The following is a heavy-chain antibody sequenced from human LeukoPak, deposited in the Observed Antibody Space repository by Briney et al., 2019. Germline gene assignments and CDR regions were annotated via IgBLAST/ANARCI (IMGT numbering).Heavy chain of an antibody. CDR3: ASPPLYCSTTSCYRILPHY. V-gene: IGHV5-10-1*01. CDR2: IDPSDSYT. CDR1: GYTFSSHW. D-gene: IGHD2-2*01. Sequence: ESPKISCEGSGYTFSSHWINWVRQMPGQGLEWMGRIDPSDSYTNYSPSFQGHVTISADKSISTAYLQWSSLKASDTAMYYCASPPLYCSTTSCYRILPHYWGQGTLVTVSS. J-gene: IGHJ4*02.